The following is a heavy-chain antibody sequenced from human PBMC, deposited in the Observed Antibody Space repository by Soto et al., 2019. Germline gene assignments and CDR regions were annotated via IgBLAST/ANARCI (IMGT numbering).Heavy chain of an antibody. J-gene: IGHJ4*02. CDR3: SSLIVGGSWPFDY. CDR1: GFTFSGSA. Sequence: PGGSLRLSCAASGFTFSGSAIHWVRLASGKGLEWVGRIRTKVNNFATAYGASMKGRFSISRDDSRDTAYLQMNSLKIEDTAVYYCSSLIVGGSWPFDYWGQGALVTVSS. D-gene: IGHD1-26*01. CDR2: IRTKVNNFAT. V-gene: IGHV3-73*01.